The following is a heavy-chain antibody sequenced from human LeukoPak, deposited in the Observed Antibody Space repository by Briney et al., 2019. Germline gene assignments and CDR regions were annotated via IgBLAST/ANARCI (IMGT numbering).Heavy chain of an antibody. CDR3: ARHYCSSTSCSYSY. J-gene: IGHJ4*02. CDR2: INPNSGGT. V-gene: IGHV1-2*02. CDR1: GYTFTGYY. D-gene: IGHD2-2*01. Sequence: GASVKVSCKASGYTFTGYYMHWVRQAPGRGLEWMGWINPNSGGTNYAQKFQGRVTMTRDTSISTAYMELSRLRSDDTAVYYWARHYCSSTSCSYSYWGQGTLVTVSS.